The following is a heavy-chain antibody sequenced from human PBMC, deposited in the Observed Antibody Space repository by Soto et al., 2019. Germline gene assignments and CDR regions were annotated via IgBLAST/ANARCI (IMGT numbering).Heavy chain of an antibody. Sequence: GGSLRLSCAASGFTFSSYAMSWVRQAPGKGLEWVSAISGSGGSTYYADSVKGRFTISRDNSKNTLYLQMNSLRAEDTAVYYCAKDRGHSSGWYRGSGWGQGTLVTVSS. CDR2: ISGSGGST. CDR1: GFTFSSYA. CDR3: AKDRGHSSGWYRGSG. J-gene: IGHJ4*02. D-gene: IGHD6-19*01. V-gene: IGHV3-23*01.